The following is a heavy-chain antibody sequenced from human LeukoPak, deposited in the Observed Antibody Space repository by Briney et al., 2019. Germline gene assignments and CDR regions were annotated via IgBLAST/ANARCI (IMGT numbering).Heavy chain of an antibody. Sequence: SETLSLTCAVYGGSFSGYYWSWIRQPPGKGLEWIGEINHSGSTNYNPSLKSRVTISVDTSKNQFSLKLSSVTAADTAVYYCARGRVRPIVGAFDYWGQGTLVTVSS. CDR1: GGSFSGYY. J-gene: IGHJ4*02. D-gene: IGHD1-26*01. CDR3: ARGRVRPIVGAFDY. CDR2: INHSGST. V-gene: IGHV4-34*01.